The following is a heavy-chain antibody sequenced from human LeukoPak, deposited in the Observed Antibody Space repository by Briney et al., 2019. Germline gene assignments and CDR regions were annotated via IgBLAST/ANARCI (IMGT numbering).Heavy chain of an antibody. D-gene: IGHD1-26*01. J-gene: IGHJ4*02. Sequence: ASVKVSCKASGYTFTSYYMHWVRQAPGQGLERMGIINPSGGSTSYAQNFQGRVTMTRDMSTSTVYMELSSLRSEDTAVYYCARDVNSGSSGGYFDYWGQGTLVTVSS. V-gene: IGHV1-46*01. CDR2: INPSGGST. CDR1: GYTFTSYY. CDR3: ARDVNSGSSGGYFDY.